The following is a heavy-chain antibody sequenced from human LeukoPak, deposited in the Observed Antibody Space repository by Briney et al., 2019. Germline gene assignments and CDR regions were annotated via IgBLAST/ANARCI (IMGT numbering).Heavy chain of an antibody. CDR1: GSTFSSYW. Sequence: PGGSLRLSCAASGSTFSSYWMNWARQAPGKGLEWVASINHNGNVNYYVDSVKGRFTISRDNAKNSLDLQMSNLRVEDTAVYFCARGGGLDVWGQGATVTVSS. V-gene: IGHV3-7*03. J-gene: IGHJ6*02. CDR2: INHNGNVN. CDR3: ARGGGLDV. D-gene: IGHD3-16*01.